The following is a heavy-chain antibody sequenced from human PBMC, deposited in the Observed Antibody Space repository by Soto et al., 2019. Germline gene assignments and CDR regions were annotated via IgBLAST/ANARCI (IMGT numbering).Heavy chain of an antibody. J-gene: IGHJ4*02. CDR1: GFTFSSYA. D-gene: IGHD6-19*01. CDR2: ISGSGGST. CDR3: AKVRVDGTSPRGDDFDY. Sequence: PGGSLRLSCAASGFTFSSYAMSWVRQAPGKGLEWVSAISGSGGSTYYADSVKGRFTISRDNSKNTLYLQMNSLRAEDTAVYYCAKVRVDGTSPRGDDFDYWGQGTLVTVSS. V-gene: IGHV3-23*01.